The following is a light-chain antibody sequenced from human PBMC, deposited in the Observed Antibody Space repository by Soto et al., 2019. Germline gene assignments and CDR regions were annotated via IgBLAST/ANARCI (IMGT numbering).Light chain of an antibody. CDR2: NNL. CDR1: SSNFGAGYE. V-gene: IGLV1-40*01. CDR3: QSFDSSLRVYV. Sequence: QSVLAQPPSVSGARGRRVTIACTGSSSNFGAGYEVHWYKQLPGAAPTLVIFNNLNRPSGVPERFSGSKSGTSASLVISGLQAEDEADYYCQSFDSSLRVYVFGSGTKVTVL. J-gene: IGLJ1*01.